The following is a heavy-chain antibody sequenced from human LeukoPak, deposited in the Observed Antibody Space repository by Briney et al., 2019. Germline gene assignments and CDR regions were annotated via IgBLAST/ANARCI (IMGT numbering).Heavy chain of an antibody. J-gene: IGHJ4*02. CDR2: ISSSGSTI. D-gene: IGHD6-6*01. V-gene: IGHV3-48*03. CDR1: GFTFISYE. CDR3: ARGSIAAPASY. Sequence: PGGSLRLSCAASGFTFISYEMNWVRQAPGKGLEWVSYISSSGSTIYYADSVKGRFTISIDNAKNSLYLQMNSLRAEDTAVYYCARGSIAAPASYWGQGTLVTVSS.